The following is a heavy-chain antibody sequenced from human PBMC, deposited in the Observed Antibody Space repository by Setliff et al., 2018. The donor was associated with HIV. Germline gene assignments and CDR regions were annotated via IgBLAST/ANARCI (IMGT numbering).Heavy chain of an antibody. Sequence: KTSETLSLTCTVSGDSITSNSYYWGWIRQSPGKGLEWIGTMHHSGSTYYNPSLKSRVAIFIDTSKNQFSLRLSSVTAADTAVYYCARLCDYYGHRLDYWGQGAQVTVSS. CDR1: GDSITSNSYY. CDR3: ARLCDYYGHRLDY. J-gene: IGHJ4*02. CDR2: MHHSGST. D-gene: IGHD3-16*01. V-gene: IGHV4-39*01.